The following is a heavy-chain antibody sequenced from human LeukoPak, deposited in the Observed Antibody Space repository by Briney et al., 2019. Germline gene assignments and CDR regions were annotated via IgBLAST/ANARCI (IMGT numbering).Heavy chain of an antibody. V-gene: IGHV3-21*01. CDR1: GFTFSSYS. CDR3: AREDSYYYGSGSYPFDY. J-gene: IGHJ4*02. D-gene: IGHD3-10*01. CDR2: ISSSSSYI. Sequence: PGGSLRLPCAASGFTFSSYSMNWVRQAPGKGLEWVSSISSSSSYIYYADSVKGRFTISRDNAKNSLYLQMNSLRAENTAVYYCAREDSYYYGSGSYPFDYWGQGTLVTVSS.